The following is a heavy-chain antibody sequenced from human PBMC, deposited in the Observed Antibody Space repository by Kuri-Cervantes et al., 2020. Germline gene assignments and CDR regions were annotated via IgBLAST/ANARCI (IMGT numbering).Heavy chain of an antibody. CDR2: IYYSGNT. V-gene: IGHV4-59*05. J-gene: IGHJ4*02. D-gene: IGHD3-22*01. CDR3: ARISGYYYADFDY. CDR1: GFTFSSYGMH. Sequence: ESLKISCAASGFTFSSYGMHWVRQAPGKGLEWIGSIYYSGNTYSGDTYYNPSLKSRVTISVDTSKNQFSLKLSSVTAADSAVYYCARISGYYYADFDYWGQGTLVTVSS.